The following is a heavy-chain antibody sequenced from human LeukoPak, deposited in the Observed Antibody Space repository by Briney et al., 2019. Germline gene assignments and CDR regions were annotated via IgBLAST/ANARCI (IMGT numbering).Heavy chain of an antibody. CDR3: ARVYSGTYYWDLDF. J-gene: IGHJ4*02. D-gene: IGHD1-26*01. Sequence: PGGSLRLSCAASGFTFSDYWMHWVRQAPGKGLVWVSRINSDGSSTTYADSVKGRFTISRDNAKNTLYLQMNSLRAEDTALYYCARVYSGTYYWDLDFRGQGTLVSVSS. CDR1: GFTFSDYW. V-gene: IGHV3-74*01. CDR2: INSDGSST.